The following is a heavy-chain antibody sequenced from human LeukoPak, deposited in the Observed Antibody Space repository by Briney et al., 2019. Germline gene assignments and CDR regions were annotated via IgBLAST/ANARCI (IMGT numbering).Heavy chain of an antibody. CDR2: ISGSGGST. D-gene: IGHD3-3*01. CDR3: AKGGLRLLEWFTNWFDP. V-gene: IGHV3-23*01. J-gene: IGHJ5*02. Sequence: PGGSLRLSCAASGFTFSSYAMSWVRQAPGKGLEWVSAISGSGGSTYYADSVKGRFTISRDNSKNTLYLQMNSLRAEDTAVYYCAKGGLRLLEWFTNWFDPWGQGTLVTVSS. CDR1: GFTFSSYA.